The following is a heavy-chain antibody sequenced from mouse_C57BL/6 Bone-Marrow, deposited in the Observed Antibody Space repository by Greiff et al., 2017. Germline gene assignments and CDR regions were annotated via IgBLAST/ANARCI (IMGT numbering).Heavy chain of an antibody. CDR1: GYTFTSYW. Sequence: QVQLQQSGAELAKPGASVKLSCKASGYTFTSYWMHWVKQRPGQGLEWIGYINPSSGYTKYNQKFKDKATLTADKSSSTAYMQLSSLTYEDSAVYYCARSTSVVGGYVDVWGTGTTVTVSS. V-gene: IGHV1-7*01. D-gene: IGHD1-1*01. J-gene: IGHJ1*03. CDR3: ARSTSVVGGYVDV. CDR2: INPSSGYT.